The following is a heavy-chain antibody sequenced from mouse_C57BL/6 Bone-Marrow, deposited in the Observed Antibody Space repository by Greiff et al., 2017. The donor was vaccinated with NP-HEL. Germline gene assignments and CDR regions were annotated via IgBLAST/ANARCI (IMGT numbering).Heavy chain of an antibody. CDR3: AKRDYGSRYYYAMDY. D-gene: IGHD1-1*01. Sequence: QVQLKESGPGLVQPSQCLSITCTVSGFSLTSYGVHWVRQSPGKGLEWLGVIWRGGSTDYNAAFMSRLSITKDNSKSQVFFKMNSLQADDTAIYYCAKRDYGSRYYYAMDYWGQGTSVTVSS. V-gene: IGHV2-5*01. CDR2: IWRGGST. CDR1: GFSLTSYG. J-gene: IGHJ4*01.